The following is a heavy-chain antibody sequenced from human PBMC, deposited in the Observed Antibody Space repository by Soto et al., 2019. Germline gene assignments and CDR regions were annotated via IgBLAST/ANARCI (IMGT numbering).Heavy chain of an antibody. Sequence: GGSVKGSCKASGYTFTCYYMHWVRQAPGQGLEWMGWINPNSGGTNYAQKFQGRVTMTRDTSISTAYMELSRLRSDDTAVYYCARELEWDRDYWGQGTLVTVSS. CDR1: GYTFTCYY. D-gene: IGHD1-26*01. V-gene: IGHV1-2*02. J-gene: IGHJ4*02. CDR2: INPNSGGT. CDR3: ARELEWDRDY.